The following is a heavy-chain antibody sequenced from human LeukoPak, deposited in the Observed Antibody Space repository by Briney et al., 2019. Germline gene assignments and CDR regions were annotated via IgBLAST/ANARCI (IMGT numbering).Heavy chain of an antibody. D-gene: IGHD5-24*01. CDR1: GYTFTGYY. V-gene: IGHV1-2*06. Sequence: GASVKVSCKASGYTFTGYYMTWVRQAPGQGLEWMGRINPNSGGTNYAQKFQGRVTMTRDTSISTAYMELSRLRSDDTAVYYCARVGDGLNDAFDIWGQGTMVTVSS. J-gene: IGHJ3*02. CDR3: ARVGDGLNDAFDI. CDR2: INPNSGGT.